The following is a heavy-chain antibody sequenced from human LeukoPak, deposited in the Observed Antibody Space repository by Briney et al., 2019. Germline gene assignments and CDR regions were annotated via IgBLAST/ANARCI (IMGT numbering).Heavy chain of an antibody. V-gene: IGHV3-33*01. CDR1: GFPFSSYG. J-gene: IGHJ4*02. CDR2: LVYDARSD. CDR3: ARDPPGIAASGTYY. D-gene: IGHD6-13*01. Sequence: GTSLRLSCAASGFPFSSYGMHWVRQAPGKGLEWVARLVYDARSDYANSVKGRFTISRDSSKNTLFLQMNSLRVEDTAVYYCARDPPGIAASGTYYWGQGTLVTVSS.